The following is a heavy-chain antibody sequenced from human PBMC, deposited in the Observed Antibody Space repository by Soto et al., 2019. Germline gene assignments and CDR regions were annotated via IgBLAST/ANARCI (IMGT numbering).Heavy chain of an antibody. V-gene: IGHV1-69*01. CDR1: GGTFSSYA. D-gene: IGHD2-21*02. J-gene: IGHJ6*02. CDR3: AREHIVVVTAMRYYYYGIDV. Sequence: QVQLVQSGAEVKKPGSSVKVSCKASGGTFSSYAISWVRQAPGQGLEWMGGIIPIFGTANYAQMFQGRVTITADESKSTAYLELSSLRSEDTAVYYCAREHIVVVTAMRYYYYGIDVWGQGTTVTVSS. CDR2: IIPIFGTA.